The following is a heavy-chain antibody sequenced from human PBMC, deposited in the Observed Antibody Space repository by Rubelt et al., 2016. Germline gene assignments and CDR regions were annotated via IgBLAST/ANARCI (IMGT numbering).Heavy chain of an antibody. CDR3: ASTYGDPPLYYGMDV. V-gene: IGHV4-34*01. Sequence: IRQPPGKGLEWIGEINHSGSTNYNPSLKSRVTISVDTSKNQFSLKLSSVTAADTAVYYCASTYGDPPLYYGMDVWGQGTTVTVSS. CDR2: INHSGST. J-gene: IGHJ6*02. D-gene: IGHD7-27*01.